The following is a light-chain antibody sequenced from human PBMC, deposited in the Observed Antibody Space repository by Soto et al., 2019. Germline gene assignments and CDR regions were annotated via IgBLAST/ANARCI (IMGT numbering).Light chain of an antibody. Sequence: AIRMTQSPSSFSASTGDRVTITCRASQEIRSYLAWYQQQPGKAPKLLVYAASTLQSDVPLRFSASGTGRDFTLTINYLQSEDFATYYCQQYYTSPSTFGQGTVLEIK. V-gene: IGKV1-8*01. J-gene: IGKJ2*01. CDR2: AAS. CDR1: QEIRSY. CDR3: QQYYTSPST.